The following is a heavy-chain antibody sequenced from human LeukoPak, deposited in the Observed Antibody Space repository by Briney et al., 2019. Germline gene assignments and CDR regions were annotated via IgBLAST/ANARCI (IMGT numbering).Heavy chain of an antibody. D-gene: IGHD1-26*01. CDR2: INPNSGGT. V-gene: IGHV1-2*02. J-gene: IGHJ3*02. Sequence: GASVKVSCKASGYTFTGYYIHWVRQAPGQGLEWMGWINPNSGGTKYEQKFQGRVTMTRDTSSSTAYMELSRLRSDDTAVYYCARGYSGSYGSRFNAFDIWGQGTMVTVSS. CDR3: ARGYSGSYGSRFNAFDI. CDR1: GYTFTGYY.